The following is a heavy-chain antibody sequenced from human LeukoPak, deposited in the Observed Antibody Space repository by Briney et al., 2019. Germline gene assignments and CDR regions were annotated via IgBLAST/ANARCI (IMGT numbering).Heavy chain of an antibody. D-gene: IGHD2-2*01. CDR3: ARDRVVVVPAAMWFDP. J-gene: IGHJ5*02. CDR1: GFTFSSYS. Sequence: GGSLRLACAASGFTFSSYSMNWVRQAPGKGLEWVSSISSSSSYIYYADSVKGRFTISRDNAKNSLYLQMNSLRAEDTAVYYCARDRVVVVPAAMWFDPWGQGTLVTVSS. CDR2: ISSSSSYI. V-gene: IGHV3-21*01.